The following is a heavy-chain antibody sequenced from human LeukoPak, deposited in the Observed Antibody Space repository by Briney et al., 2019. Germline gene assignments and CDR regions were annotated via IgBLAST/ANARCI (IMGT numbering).Heavy chain of an antibody. J-gene: IGHJ6*02. CDR2: VHYSGAI. CDR1: GDSISNSY. CDR3: ARLRPLERVSSYYYHAMDV. D-gene: IGHD3-3*01. Sequence: SETLSLTCTVSGDSISNSYWAWVRQPPEKGLEWLGYVHYSGAINYNPSLMSRLTISVDASRSHFSLKLTSVTAEDTAVYYCARLRPLERVSSYYYHAMDVWGQGTIVIVSS. V-gene: IGHV4-59*08.